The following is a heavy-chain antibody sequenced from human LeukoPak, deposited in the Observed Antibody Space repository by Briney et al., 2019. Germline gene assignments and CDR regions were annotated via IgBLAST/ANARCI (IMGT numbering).Heavy chain of an antibody. J-gene: IGHJ4*02. Sequence: GGSLRLSCAASGFTFSSYWMHWVRQAPGKGLVWVSRINSDGSSTSYADSVKGRFTISRDNAKNTLYLQMNSLRAEDTAVYYCARARGIAARPHYWGQGTLVTVAS. CDR2: INSDGSST. CDR1: GFTFSSYW. V-gene: IGHV3-74*01. CDR3: ARARGIAARPHY. D-gene: IGHD6-6*01.